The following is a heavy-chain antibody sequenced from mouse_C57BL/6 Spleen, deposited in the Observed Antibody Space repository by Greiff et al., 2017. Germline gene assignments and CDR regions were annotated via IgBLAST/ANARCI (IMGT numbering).Heavy chain of an antibody. Sequence: DVQLQESGPGLVKPSQSLSLTCSVTGYSITSGYYWNWIRQFPGNKLEWMGYISYDGSNNYNPSLKNRISITRDTSKNQFFLKLNSVTTEDTATYYCARGSNYYAMDYWGQGTSVTVSS. J-gene: IGHJ4*01. CDR3: ARGSNYYAMDY. V-gene: IGHV3-6*01. CDR2: ISYDGSN. D-gene: IGHD2-5*01. CDR1: GYSITSGYY.